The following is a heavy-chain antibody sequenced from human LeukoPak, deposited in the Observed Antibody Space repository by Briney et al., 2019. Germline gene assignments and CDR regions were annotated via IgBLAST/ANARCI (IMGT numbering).Heavy chain of an antibody. D-gene: IGHD4-17*01. CDR1: GGSFSGYY. J-gene: IGHJ4*02. CDR2: INHSGST. V-gene: IGHV4-34*01. Sequence: SETLSLTCAVYGGSFSGYYWSWIRQPPGKGLEWIGEINHSGSTNYNPSLRSRVTISVDTSKKHFSLRLRSGTATDTAVYYCARSRGIATVTENWGQGTLVIVSS. CDR3: ARSRGIATVTEN.